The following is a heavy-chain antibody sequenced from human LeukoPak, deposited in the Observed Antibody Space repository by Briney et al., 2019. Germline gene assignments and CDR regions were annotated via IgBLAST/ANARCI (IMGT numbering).Heavy chain of an antibody. Sequence: WASVKVSCKVSGYTLTELSMHWVRQAPGKGLEWMGGFDPEDGETIYAQKFQGRVTMTEDTSTDTAYMELSSLRSEDTAVYYCATDQLYSSSSNFDYWGQGTLVTVSS. V-gene: IGHV1-24*01. J-gene: IGHJ4*02. D-gene: IGHD6-6*01. CDR3: ATDQLYSSSSNFDY. CDR2: FDPEDGET. CDR1: GYTLTELS.